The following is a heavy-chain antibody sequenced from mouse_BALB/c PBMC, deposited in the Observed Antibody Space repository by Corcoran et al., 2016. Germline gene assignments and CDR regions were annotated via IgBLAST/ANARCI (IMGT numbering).Heavy chain of an antibody. CDR3: ARSGRYDDFDY. D-gene: IGHD2-14*01. J-gene: IGHJ2*01. V-gene: IGHV1S12*01. CDR2: IYPRDGST. Sequence: QVQLQQSGPELVKPGASVKISCKASGYTFTSYYIHWVKQRPGQGLEWIGYIYPRDGSTNYNEKFKGKATLTADTSSSTAYMQLSSPTSEDSAVYFCARSGRYDDFDYWGQGTTLTVSS. CDR1: GYTFTSYY.